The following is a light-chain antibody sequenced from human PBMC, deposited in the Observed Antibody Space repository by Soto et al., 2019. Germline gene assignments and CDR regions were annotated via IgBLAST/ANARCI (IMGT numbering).Light chain of an antibody. Sequence: EIVLTQSPGTLSSSPGETATLSCRASHTVNSDYSAWSQQRPGQAPRLLIFATSRRATDIPDRFSGSGSGTDFPLAIRRLEPEDFAVYYCHQFGYSPRTFGQGTRLEIK. CDR1: HTVNSDY. J-gene: IGKJ5*01. V-gene: IGKV3-20*01. CDR2: ATS. CDR3: HQFGYSPRT.